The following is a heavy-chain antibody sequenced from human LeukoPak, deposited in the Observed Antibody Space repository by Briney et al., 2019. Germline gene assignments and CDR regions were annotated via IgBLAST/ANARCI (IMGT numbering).Heavy chain of an antibody. Sequence: GRSLRLSCAASGFTFSSYWMDWVRQAPGKGLVWVSHINSKGSTATYADSVKGRFTISRDNSKNTLYLQMNSLRAEDTAVYYCGKDRGDSYEYYFVYWGQGTVVSVCS. CDR1: GFTFSSYW. D-gene: IGHD5-18*01. J-gene: IGHJ4*02. CDR2: INSKGSTA. V-gene: IGHV3-74*01. CDR3: GKDRGDSYEYYFVY.